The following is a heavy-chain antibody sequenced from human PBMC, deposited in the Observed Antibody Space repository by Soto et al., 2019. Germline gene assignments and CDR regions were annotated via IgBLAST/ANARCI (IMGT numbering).Heavy chain of an antibody. CDR2: IYSGGST. V-gene: IGHV3-66*01. J-gene: IGHJ4*02. CDR3: ARYSSSWYGFDY. Sequence: EVQLVESGGGLVQPGGSLRLSCAASGFTVSSNYMSWVRQAPGKGLEWVSVIYSGGSTYYADSVKGRFTISRDNSKNTLYLQMNSLRAEDTAVYYCARYSSSWYGFDYWGQGTLVTVSS. CDR1: GFTVSSNY. D-gene: IGHD6-13*01.